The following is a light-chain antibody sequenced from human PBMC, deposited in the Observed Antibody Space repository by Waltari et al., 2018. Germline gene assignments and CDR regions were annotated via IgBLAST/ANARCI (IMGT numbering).Light chain of an antibody. J-gene: IGLJ2*01. Sequence: QSALTQPPAASGSPGQSVTLSCTGTTRDVGGYNYVSWYQQHPGKAPNLIISEFPMRPSGVPDRFSGSKSGNTASLTVSGLQAEDEADYYCSSYAHSNTVVFGGGTRLTVL. V-gene: IGLV2-8*01. CDR3: SSYAHSNTVV. CDR2: EFP. CDR1: TRDVGGYNY.